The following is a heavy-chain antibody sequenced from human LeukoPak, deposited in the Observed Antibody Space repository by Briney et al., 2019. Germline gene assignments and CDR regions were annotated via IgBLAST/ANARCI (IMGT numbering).Heavy chain of an antibody. CDR1: GGSISSGSYL. Sequence: SQTLSLTCTVSGGSISSGSYLWRWIRQPAGKGLEWIGRIYTSGSTNYNPSLKSRVTISPDTSKNQFSLKLSSVTAADTAVYYCARELAGYGKLDYWGQGILVTVSS. CDR3: ARELAGYGKLDY. J-gene: IGHJ4*02. D-gene: IGHD5-12*01. V-gene: IGHV4-61*02. CDR2: IYTSGST.